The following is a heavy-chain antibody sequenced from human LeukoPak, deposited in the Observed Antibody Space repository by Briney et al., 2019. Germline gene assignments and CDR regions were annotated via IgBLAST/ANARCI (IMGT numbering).Heavy chain of an antibody. CDR2: VNEGGRER. J-gene: IGHJ4*02. D-gene: IGHD3-16*01. CDR3: ARALGDDPIDH. CDR1: AFTFSRFW. Sequence: PGGSLRLSCAASAFTFSRFWMNWVRQAPGKGLEWVASVNEGGRERYYVDSVGGRFTISRDNAKNSVYLQMNSLRADDTAVYYCARALGDDPIDHWGQGTLVTVSS. V-gene: IGHV3-7*01.